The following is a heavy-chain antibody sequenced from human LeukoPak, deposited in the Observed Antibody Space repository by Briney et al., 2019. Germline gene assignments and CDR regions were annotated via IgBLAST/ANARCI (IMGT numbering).Heavy chain of an antibody. V-gene: IGHV3-33*01. CDR3: ASSGWYGDAFDI. J-gene: IGHJ3*02. D-gene: IGHD6-19*01. CDR2: IWYDGSNE. Sequence: GGSLRLSCAASGFTFSSYGMHWVRQAPGKGLEWVAVIWYDGSNEYYADSVKGQFTISRDNSKNTLYLQMNSLRAEDTAVYYCASSGWYGDAFDIWGQGTMVTVSS. CDR1: GFTFSSYG.